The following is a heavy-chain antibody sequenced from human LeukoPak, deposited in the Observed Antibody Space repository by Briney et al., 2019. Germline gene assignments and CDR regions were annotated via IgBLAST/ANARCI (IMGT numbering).Heavy chain of an antibody. CDR1: GYTFTSYG. Sequence: ASVKVSCKASGYTFTSYGISWVRQAPGQGLEWVGWISAYNGNTNYAQKLQGRVTMTTDTSTSTAYMELRSLRSDDTAVYYCARDRGGSGPVMGYYYYGMDVWGQGTTVTVSS. D-gene: IGHD6-25*01. V-gene: IGHV1-18*01. CDR2: ISAYNGNT. CDR3: ARDRGGSGPVMGYYYYGMDV. J-gene: IGHJ6*02.